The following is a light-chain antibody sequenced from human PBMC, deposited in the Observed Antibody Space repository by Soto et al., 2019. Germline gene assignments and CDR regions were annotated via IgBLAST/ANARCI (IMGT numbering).Light chain of an antibody. CDR1: QSVSSY. V-gene: IGKV3-11*01. Sequence: EIVLTQSPATLSLSPWERATLSCRASQSVSSYLAWYQQKPGQAPRLLIYDASNRATAIQARFSGSGSGTDFTLTISSLEPEDFAVYYCQQRSNWPLAFGPGTKVDIK. J-gene: IGKJ3*01. CDR3: QQRSNWPLA. CDR2: DAS.